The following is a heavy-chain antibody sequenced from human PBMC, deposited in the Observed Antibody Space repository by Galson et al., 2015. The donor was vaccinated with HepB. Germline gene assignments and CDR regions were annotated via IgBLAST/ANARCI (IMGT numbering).Heavy chain of an antibody. CDR1: GGSFSGYY. V-gene: IGHV4-34*01. D-gene: IGHD3-10*01. Sequence: ETLSLTCAVYGGSFSGYYWSWIRQPPGKGLEWIGEINHSGSTNYNPSLKSRVTISVDTSKNQFSLKLSSVTAADTAVYYCARVRRYGSGSYYNVQRMHSDYWGQGTLVTVSS. CDR3: ARVRRYGSGSYYNVQRMHSDY. CDR2: INHSGST. J-gene: IGHJ4*02.